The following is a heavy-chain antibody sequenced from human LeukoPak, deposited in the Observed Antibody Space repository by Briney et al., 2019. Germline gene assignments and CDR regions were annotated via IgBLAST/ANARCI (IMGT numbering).Heavy chain of an antibody. D-gene: IGHD6-19*01. CDR3: AGTKGIAVADTGVFDY. CDR2: INHSGST. CDR1: GGSFSGYY. Sequence: SETLSLTCAVYGGSFSGYYWSWIRQPPGKGLEWIGEINHSGSTNYNPSLKSRVTISVDTSKNQFSLKLSSVTAADTAVYYCAGTKGIAVADTGVFDYWGQGTLVTVSS. V-gene: IGHV4-34*01. J-gene: IGHJ4*02.